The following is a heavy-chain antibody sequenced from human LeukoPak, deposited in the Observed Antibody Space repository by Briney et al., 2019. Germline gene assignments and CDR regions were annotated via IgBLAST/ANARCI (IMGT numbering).Heavy chain of an antibody. Sequence: SETLSLTCAVYGGSFSGYYWSWIRQPPGKGLEWIGEINHSGSTNYNPSLKSRVTISVDTSKNQFSLKLSSVTAADTAVYYCAHLKENMVRGVGYWGQGTLVTVSS. CDR2: INHSGST. J-gene: IGHJ4*02. V-gene: IGHV4-34*01. CDR1: GGSFSGYY. D-gene: IGHD3-10*01. CDR3: AHLKENMVRGVGY.